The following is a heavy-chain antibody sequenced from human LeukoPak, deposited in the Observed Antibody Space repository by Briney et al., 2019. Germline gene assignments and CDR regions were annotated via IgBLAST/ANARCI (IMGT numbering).Heavy chain of an antibody. D-gene: IGHD6-13*01. CDR3: ARGIAAATPELHFDY. CDR1: GYTFTSYG. J-gene: IGHJ4*02. Sequence: GASVKVSCKASGYTFTSYGISWVRQAPGQGLEWMGWISAYNGNTNYAQKLQGRVTMTTDTSTSTAYMELRSLRSDDTAVYYCARGIAAATPELHFDYWGQGTLVTVSS. CDR2: ISAYNGNT. V-gene: IGHV1-18*01.